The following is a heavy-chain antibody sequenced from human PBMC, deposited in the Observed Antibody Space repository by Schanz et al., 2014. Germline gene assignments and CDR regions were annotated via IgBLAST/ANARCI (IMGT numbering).Heavy chain of an antibody. Sequence: VQLVESGGGVVQPGRSLRLSCAASGFTFSSYSMNWVRQAPGKGLEWVSAISASGGTTYYADSVKGRFTISRDNSKNTVYIQMNSLRAEDTAVYYCARGGPAYYFDDWGQGTLVTVSS. CDR2: ISASGGTT. CDR3: ARGGPAYYFDD. J-gene: IGHJ4*02. CDR1: GFTFSSYS. V-gene: IGHV3-23*04.